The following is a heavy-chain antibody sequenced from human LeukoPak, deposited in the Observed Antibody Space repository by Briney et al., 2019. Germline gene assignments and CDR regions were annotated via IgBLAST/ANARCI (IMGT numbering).Heavy chain of an antibody. J-gene: IGHJ6*02. V-gene: IGHV3-30-3*01. Sequence: GRSLRLSCAASGFTFSSYAMHWVRQAPGKGLEWVAVISYDGSNKYYADSVKGRFTISRDNSKNTLYLQMNSLRAEDTAVYYCARELVVRGVIPNLYYYYYGMDVWGQGTTVTVSS. CDR2: ISYDGSNK. CDR3: ARELVVRGVIPNLYYYYYGMDV. D-gene: IGHD3-10*01. CDR1: GFTFSSYA.